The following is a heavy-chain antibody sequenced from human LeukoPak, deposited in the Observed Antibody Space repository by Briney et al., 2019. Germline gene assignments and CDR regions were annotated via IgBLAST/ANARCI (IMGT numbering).Heavy chain of an antibody. CDR3: SSDGILSPFDY. V-gene: IGHV3-7*01. J-gene: IGHJ4*02. CDR1: GFTFSSYW. D-gene: IGHD3-9*01. Sequence: GGSLRLSCAASGFTFSSYWMNWVRQTPGKGLEWVANIRKDGSEKHYLDSVEGRFTISRDNAKNSLYLQMNSLRAEDTAVYYCSSDGILSPFDYWGRGTLVTVSS. CDR2: IRKDGSEK.